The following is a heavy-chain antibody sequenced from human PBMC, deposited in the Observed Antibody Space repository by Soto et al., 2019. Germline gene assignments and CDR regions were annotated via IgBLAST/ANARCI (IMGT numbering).Heavy chain of an antibody. CDR1: GYTLTGYY. V-gene: IGHV1-2*02. D-gene: IGHD2-2*01. Sequence: ASVKVSCKASGYTLTGYYMHWVRQAPGQGLEWMGWINPNSGGTNYAQKFQGRVTMTRDTSISTAYMELSRLRSDDTAVYYCAREGVVPAAISDYWGQGTLVTVSS. J-gene: IGHJ4*02. CDR2: INPNSGGT. CDR3: AREGVVPAAISDY.